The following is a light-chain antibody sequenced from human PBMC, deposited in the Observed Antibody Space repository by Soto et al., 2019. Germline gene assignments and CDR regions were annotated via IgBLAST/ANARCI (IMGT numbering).Light chain of an antibody. CDR1: SSNIGTNA. V-gene: IGLV1-44*01. CDR2: NNN. J-gene: IGLJ1*01. CDR3: AAWDDSLTGYV. Sequence: VLTQPPSASGTPGQRVTISCSGGSSNIGTNAVNWYQQLPGTAPKLLIYNNNQRPSGVPDRFSGSKSGTSASLAISGLQSEDEADYYCAAWDDSLTGYVFGTGTKVTVL.